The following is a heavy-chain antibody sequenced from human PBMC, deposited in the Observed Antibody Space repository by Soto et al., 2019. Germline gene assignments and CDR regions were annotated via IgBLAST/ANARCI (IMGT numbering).Heavy chain of an antibody. CDR2: IWYDGSNK. D-gene: IGHD2-21*02. CDR3: ARSYCGGDCYNDAFDI. CDR1: GFTFSSYG. J-gene: IGHJ3*02. V-gene: IGHV3-33*01. Sequence: PGGSLRLSCAASGFTFSSYGMHWVRQAPGKGLEWVAVIWYDGSNKYYADSVKGRFTISRDNSKNTLYLQMNSLRAEDTAVYYCARSYCGGDCYNDAFDIWGQGTMVT.